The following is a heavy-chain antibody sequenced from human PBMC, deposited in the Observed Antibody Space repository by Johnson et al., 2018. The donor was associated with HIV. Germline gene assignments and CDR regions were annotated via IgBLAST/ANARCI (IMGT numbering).Heavy chain of an antibody. V-gene: IGHV3-15*01. J-gene: IGHJ3*02. D-gene: IGHD1-7*01. CDR3: TSQPHNWNYGGGAFDI. Sequence: VHLVESGGGLVKPGSSLRLSCAASGFVFSNAWMNWVRQAPGRGLEWVGRIRSKADGETTDLAAPVKGRFIISRDDSKNTLYLQMNSLKTEDTAVYYCTSQPHNWNYGGGAFDIWGQGTMVTVSS. CDR1: GFVFSNAW. CDR2: IRSKADGETT.